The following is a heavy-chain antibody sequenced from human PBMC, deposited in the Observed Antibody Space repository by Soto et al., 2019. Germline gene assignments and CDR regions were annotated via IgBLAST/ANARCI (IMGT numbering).Heavy chain of an antibody. J-gene: IGHJ5*02. D-gene: IGHD2-21*01. V-gene: IGHV3-74*01. CDR3: AREDAYHFDP. CDR2: INTDGSSA. CDR1: GFIFSDYQ. Sequence: EVQLVEAGGGLVQPGGSLRLSCAASGFIFSDYQLNWVRQVPGKGLVWVSRINTDGSSARYADSVKGRVTISRDNDKNTVYLQMDSMGAEDTAVYYCAREDAYHFDPWGLGTLVTVSS.